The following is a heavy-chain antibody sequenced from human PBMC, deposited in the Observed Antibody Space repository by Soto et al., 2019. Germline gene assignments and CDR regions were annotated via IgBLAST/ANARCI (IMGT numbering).Heavy chain of an antibody. CDR2: IRSKSNSYAK. CDR1: GFTFSGSV. CDR3: TRGYGDYVRDY. D-gene: IGHD4-17*01. Sequence: EVQLVGSGGGWVRPGGSLNPSGTVFGFTFSGSVFHWVRQASGKGLEWVGRIRSKSNSYAKAYAASVKGRFTISRDDSKNTAYLQMNSLKTEDTAVYYCTRGYGDYVRDYLGQGTLVTVSS. J-gene: IGHJ4*02. V-gene: IGHV3-73*01.